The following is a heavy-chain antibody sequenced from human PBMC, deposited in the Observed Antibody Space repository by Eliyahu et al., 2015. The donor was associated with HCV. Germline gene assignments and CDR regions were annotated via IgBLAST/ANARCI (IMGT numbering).Heavy chain of an antibody. V-gene: IGHV4-4*07. CDR3: ARETEQTRSMWGVHYDS. CDR2: ISATEGT. J-gene: IGHJ5*01. Sequence: QVQLQESGPGLVKPSETLSLTCTVXGASVSNFYWNWIRHXAGKGLXWIGRISATEGTXHGPSFKSRVIMSVDTSKNEVSLRLASVTAADTAVYYCARETEQTRSMWGVHYDSWGPGTLVTVSS. D-gene: IGHD3-16*01. CDR1: GASVSNFY.